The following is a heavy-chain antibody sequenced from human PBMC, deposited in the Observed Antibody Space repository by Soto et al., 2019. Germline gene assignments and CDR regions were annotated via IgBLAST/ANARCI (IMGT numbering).Heavy chain of an antibody. V-gene: IGHV4-34*01. CDR2: INHSGST. CDR3: ASPMVRGIIDY. CDR1: GGSFSGYY. D-gene: IGHD3-10*01. J-gene: IGHJ4*02. Sequence: SETLSLSCAVYGGSFSGYYWNWIRQPPGKGLEWIGEINHSGSTNYNASLKSRVTISADTSKNQFSLKLSSVTVADTAVYYCASPMVRGIIDYWGQGTLVTVSS.